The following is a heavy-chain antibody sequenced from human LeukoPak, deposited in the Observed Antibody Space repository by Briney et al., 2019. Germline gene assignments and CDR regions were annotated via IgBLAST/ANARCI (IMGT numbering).Heavy chain of an antibody. V-gene: IGHV3-74*03. D-gene: IGHD2-8*02. CDR2: VDNGGSGR. Sequence: PGGSLRLSCAASGLTFSNYWMHWVRHAPGKGLVWVSYVDNGGSGREYADSVKGRFTISRDNVKSMVYLQMNSLRAEDTAVYYCARGGYGTGIYYWGQGTLVTVSS. CDR1: GLTFSNYW. CDR3: ARGGYGTGIYY. J-gene: IGHJ4*02.